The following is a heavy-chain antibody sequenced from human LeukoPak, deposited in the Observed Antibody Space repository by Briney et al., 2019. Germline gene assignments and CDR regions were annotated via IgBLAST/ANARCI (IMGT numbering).Heavy chain of an antibody. D-gene: IGHD3-9*01. V-gene: IGHV1-18*01. CDR1: GYTFTSYG. CDR3: ARDKGGFAIFAQGTYNWFDP. Sequence: GASVKVSCKASGYTFTSYGISWVRQAPGQGLEWMGWFSAYNGNTNYAQKLQGRVTMTTDTSTSTAYMELRSLRSDDTAVYYCARDKGGFAIFAQGTYNWFDPWGQGTLVTVSS. J-gene: IGHJ5*02. CDR2: FSAYNGNT.